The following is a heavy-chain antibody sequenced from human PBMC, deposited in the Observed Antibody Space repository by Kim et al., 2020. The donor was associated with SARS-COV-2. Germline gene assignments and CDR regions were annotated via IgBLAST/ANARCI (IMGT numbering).Heavy chain of an antibody. CDR2: ISGSGGST. Sequence: GGSLRLSCAASGFTFSSYAMSWVRQAPGKGLEWVSAISGSGGSTYYADSVKGRYTISRDNSKNTLYLQMNSLRAEDTAVYYCAKEREGYSSSWADYWGQGTLVTVSS. CDR1: GFTFSSYA. CDR3: AKEREGYSSSWADY. V-gene: IGHV3-23*01. D-gene: IGHD6-13*01. J-gene: IGHJ4*02.